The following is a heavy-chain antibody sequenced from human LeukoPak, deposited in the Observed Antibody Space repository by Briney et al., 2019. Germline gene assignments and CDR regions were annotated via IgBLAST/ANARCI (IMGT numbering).Heavy chain of an antibody. CDR1: GGSISSSSYY. J-gene: IGHJ6*02. V-gene: IGHV4-39*07. Sequence: SETLSLTCTVSGGSISSSSYYWGWIRQPPGKGLEWIGSIYYSGSTYYNPSLKSRVTISVDTSKNQFSLKLSSVTAADTAVYYCARASGYGYYYYGMDVWGQGTTVTVSS. D-gene: IGHD5-12*01. CDR3: ARASGYGYYYYGMDV. CDR2: IYYSGST.